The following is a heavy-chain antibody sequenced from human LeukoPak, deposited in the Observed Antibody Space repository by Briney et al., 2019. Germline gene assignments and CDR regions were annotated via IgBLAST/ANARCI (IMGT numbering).Heavy chain of an antibody. Sequence: GASVKVSCKTSGYTLTSYAISWVRQAPGQGLEWMGWINTNTGNPTYAQGFAGRYVFSLDTSVSTAYLQISGLKADDTAVYYCGRDPKLGIRGYTYGYIDSWGQGTLVIVSS. D-gene: IGHD5-18*01. J-gene: IGHJ4*02. CDR3: GRDPKLGIRGYTYGYIDS. CDR2: INTNTGNP. V-gene: IGHV7-4-1*02. CDR1: GYTLTSYA.